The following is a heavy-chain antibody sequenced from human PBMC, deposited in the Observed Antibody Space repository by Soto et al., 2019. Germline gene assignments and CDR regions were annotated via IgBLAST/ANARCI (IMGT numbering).Heavy chain of an antibody. J-gene: IGHJ6*03. V-gene: IGHV5-51*01. CDR2: IYPGDSDT. CDR1: GYSFTSYW. Sequence: PGESLKISCKGSGYSFTSYWIGWVRQMPGKGLEWMGIIYPGDSDTRYSPSFQGQVTISADKSISTAYLQWSSLKASDTAMYYCARLRGEGYCSSTSCPPEDYYYYYMDVWGKGTTVTVSS. CDR3: ARLRGEGYCSSTSCPPEDYYYYYMDV. D-gene: IGHD2-2*01.